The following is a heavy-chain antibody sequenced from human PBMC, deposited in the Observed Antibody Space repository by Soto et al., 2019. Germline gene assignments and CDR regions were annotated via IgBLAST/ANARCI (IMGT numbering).Heavy chain of an antibody. J-gene: IGHJ5*02. Sequence: SETLSLTCTVSGGSITGSNYYWVWVRQPPGKVLEWIASIYYSGSTYYNPSLKSRVTISVDTSKNQFYLTLSSVTAADTAVYYCARAYYSGSGSSNWFDPWGQGTLVTVSS. CDR1: GGSITGSNYY. CDR2: IYYSGST. D-gene: IGHD3-10*01. V-gene: IGHV4-39*01. CDR3: ARAYYSGSGSSNWFDP.